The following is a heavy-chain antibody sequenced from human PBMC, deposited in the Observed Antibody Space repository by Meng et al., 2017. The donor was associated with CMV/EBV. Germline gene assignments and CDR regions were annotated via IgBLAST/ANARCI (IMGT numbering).Heavy chain of an antibody. V-gene: IGHV1-69*05. D-gene: IGHD2-15*01. CDR1: GGTFSSYA. CDR3: AGDVLGYCSGGSCYGLDY. J-gene: IGHJ4*02. CDR2: IISIFGTA. Sequence: SVKVSCKASGGTFSSYAISWVRQAPGQGLEWMGGIISIFGTANYAQKFQGRVTITTDESTSTAYMELSSLRSEDTAVYYCAGDVLGYCSGGSCYGLDYWGQGTLVTVSS.